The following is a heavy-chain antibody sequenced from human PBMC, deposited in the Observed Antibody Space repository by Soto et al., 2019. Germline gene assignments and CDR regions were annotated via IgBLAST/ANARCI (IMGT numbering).Heavy chain of an antibody. D-gene: IGHD3-10*01. CDR3: ARVGGGLASLGYYGMDV. CDR1: GYTFIGYY. Sequence: GASVKVSCKASGYTFIGYYIHWVRQAPGQGLEWMGWINPNSGGTNYAQRFQGWVTMTRDRSNSTAYMELSRLKSDDTAVYYCARVGGGLASLGYYGMDVWGQGTTVTVSS. V-gene: IGHV1-2*04. CDR2: INPNSGGT. J-gene: IGHJ6*02.